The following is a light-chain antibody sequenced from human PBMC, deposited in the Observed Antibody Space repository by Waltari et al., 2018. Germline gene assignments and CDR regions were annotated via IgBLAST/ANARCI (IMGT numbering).Light chain of an antibody. CDR1: NIAFKS. V-gene: IGLV3-21*04. Sequence: SYVLTQPPSVSVAPGQTARITCGGNNIAFKSFNWYQQKPGQAPVLVIYYDSDRPSGIPERFSGSNSGNTATLTISRVEAGDEADYSCQVWDSGSDHPIFGGGTTLTVL. CDR3: QVWDSGSDHPI. CDR2: YDS. J-gene: IGLJ2*01.